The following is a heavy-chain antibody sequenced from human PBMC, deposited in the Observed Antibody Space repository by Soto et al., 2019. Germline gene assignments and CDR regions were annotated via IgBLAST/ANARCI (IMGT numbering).Heavy chain of an antibody. CDR3: ALRTGNWNPLAD. D-gene: IGHD1-1*01. V-gene: IGHV1-69*02. J-gene: IGHJ4*02. CDR1: GGTTSSYT. Sequence: QVQLVQPGAAVEKPGSSVKVSCKASGGTTSSYTISWVRQAPGQGFQWMGNIVPMISKVDYAQKFQGRVTITADKSTRTVYMELGSLISEDTAVYFCALRTGNWNPLADWGQGTLVSVSS. CDR2: IVPMISKV.